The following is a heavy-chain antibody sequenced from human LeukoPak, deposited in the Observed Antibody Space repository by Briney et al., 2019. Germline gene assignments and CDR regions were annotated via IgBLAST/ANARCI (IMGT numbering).Heavy chain of an antibody. CDR2: IYYNGRT. V-gene: IGHV4-59*01. CDR1: GASISNYY. J-gene: IGHJ5*02. D-gene: IGHD2-2*01. Sequence: SETQSLTCTVSGASISNYYWSWIRQPPGKGLEWIGYIYYNGRTNYNPSLKSRVTISLDTSKNQFSLKLSSVTAADTAVYYCARGADCSCTSCYGHWFDPWGQGTLVTVSS. CDR3: ARGADCSCTSCYGHWFDP.